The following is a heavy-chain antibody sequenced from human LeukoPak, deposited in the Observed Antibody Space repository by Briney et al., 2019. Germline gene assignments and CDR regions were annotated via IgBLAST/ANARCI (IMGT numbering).Heavy chain of an antibody. J-gene: IGHJ6*03. V-gene: IGHV4-34*01. CDR2: ITHSGST. Sequence: PSETLSLTCAVYGGSFSGYYWSWIRQPPGKGLEWIGEITHSGSTNYNPSPKSRGTISVDTSKNQFSLTPSAVTAADTAVYYCARGLVRKIVVVPAAMEPPYYYYYMDVWGKGTTVTVSS. CDR3: ARGLVRKIVVVPAAMEPPYYYYYMDV. CDR1: GGSFSGYY. D-gene: IGHD2-2*01.